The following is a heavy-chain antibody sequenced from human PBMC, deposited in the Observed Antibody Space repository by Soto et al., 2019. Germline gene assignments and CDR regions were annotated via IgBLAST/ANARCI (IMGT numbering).Heavy chain of an antibody. V-gene: IGHV3-30*03. CDR3: VAGQYFPDY. Sequence: QVQLVESGGGVVQPGRSLRLSCAASGFTFGSYGMHWVRQAPGKGLEWVALISYDGGDTYYAVSGKGRFTISRDNSKNTMYLPLNTLSVEDTAVYYCVAGQYFPDYWGQCTLVTVSS. CDR2: ISYDGGDT. J-gene: IGHJ4*02. D-gene: IGHD2-15*01. CDR1: GFTFGSYG.